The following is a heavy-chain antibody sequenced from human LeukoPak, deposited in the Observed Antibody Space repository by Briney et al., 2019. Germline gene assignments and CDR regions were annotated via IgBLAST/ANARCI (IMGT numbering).Heavy chain of an antibody. CDR3: ARFHSGPSGWYVLWYFDL. CDR1: GGSVSSYY. Sequence: PSETLSLTCTVSGGSVSSYYWSWIRQPPGKGLEWIGYIYNSESTNYNSSLQSRVTMSLDTSKNQLFLKPSSVTAADTAVYYCARFHSGPSGWYVLWYFDLWGRGTLVTVSS. J-gene: IGHJ2*01. V-gene: IGHV4-4*09. CDR2: IYNSEST. D-gene: IGHD6-19*01.